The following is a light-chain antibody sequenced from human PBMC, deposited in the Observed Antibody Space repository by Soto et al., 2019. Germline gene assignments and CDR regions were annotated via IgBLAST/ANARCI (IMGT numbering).Light chain of an antibody. CDR2: AAS. Sequence: DIQMTQSPSSLSASVGDRVTITCRASQSIYNYLNWYQQKPGKAPKVLIYAASSLQSGVPSRFSGSGSGTEFTLTISSLRPEDFATYYCQQSYSTPYTFGQGTKLGIK. CDR3: QQSYSTPYT. V-gene: IGKV1-39*01. J-gene: IGKJ2*01. CDR1: QSIYNY.